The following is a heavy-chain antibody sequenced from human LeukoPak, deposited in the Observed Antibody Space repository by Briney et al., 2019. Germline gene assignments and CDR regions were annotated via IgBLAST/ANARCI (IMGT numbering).Heavy chain of an antibody. CDR1: GFTFGNHD. CDR2: ITAGGTNG. V-gene: IGHV3-23*01. J-gene: IGHJ5*02. D-gene: IGHD2-8*02. Sequence: GGSLRLSCAVSGFTFGNHDMSWVRQAPGKGLEWVAGITAGGTNGHTAGSVKGRFTISRDNSKNTLFLQMNSLRVEDTAVYYCAKEGVASGPWGQGTLVTVSS. CDR3: AKEGVASGP.